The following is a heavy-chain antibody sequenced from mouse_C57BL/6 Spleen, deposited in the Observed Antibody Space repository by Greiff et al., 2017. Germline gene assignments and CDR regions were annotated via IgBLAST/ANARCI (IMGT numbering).Heavy chain of an antibody. J-gene: IGHJ2*01. CDR1: GYSITSGYY. Sequence: EVQLQESGPGLVKPSQSLSLTCSVTGYSITSGYYWNWIRQFPGNKLEWMGYISYDGSNNYNPSLKNRISITRDTSKNQFFLKLNSVTTEDTATYYGAREDGNYFDYWGQGTTLTVSS. CDR2: ISYDGSN. V-gene: IGHV3-6*01. D-gene: IGHD1-1*01. CDR3: AREDGNYFDY.